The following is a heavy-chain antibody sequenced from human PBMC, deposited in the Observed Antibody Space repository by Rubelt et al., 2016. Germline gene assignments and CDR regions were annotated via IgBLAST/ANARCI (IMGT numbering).Heavy chain of an antibody. CDR1: GYTFTSYG. D-gene: IGHD3-16*01. J-gene: IGHJ4*02. Sequence: QVQLVQSGAEVKKPGASVKVSCKASGYTFTSYGISWVRQAPGQGLEWMGWISAGNGDTKYSINLQGRVTFTRDTSASTAYMELSSLRSEDSAVYYCRGIWGSYIDYWVQGTLVTVSS. V-gene: IGHV1-18*01. CDR3: RGIWGSYIDY. CDR2: ISAGNGDT.